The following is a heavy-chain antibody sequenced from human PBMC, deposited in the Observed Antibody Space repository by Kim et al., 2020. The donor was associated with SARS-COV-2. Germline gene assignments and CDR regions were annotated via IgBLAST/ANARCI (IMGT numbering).Heavy chain of an antibody. J-gene: IGHJ4*02. CDR3: AKAYDFWSGYYRSREYYFDY. CDR2: ISYDGSNK. CDR1: GFTFSSYG. Sequence: GGSLRLSCAASGFTFSSYGMHWVRQAPGKGLEWVAVISYDGSNKYYADSVKGRFTISRDNSKNTLYLQMNSLRAEDTAVYYCAKAYDFWSGYYRSREYYFDYWGQGTLVTVSS. V-gene: IGHV3-30*18. D-gene: IGHD3-3*01.